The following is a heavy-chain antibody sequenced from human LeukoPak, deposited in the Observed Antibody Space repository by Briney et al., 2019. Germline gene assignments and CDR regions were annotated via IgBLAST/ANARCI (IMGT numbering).Heavy chain of an antibody. J-gene: IGHJ4*02. CDR1: GGSISNGSYY. V-gene: IGHV4-61*02. CDR2: IYTSEST. CDR3: ARAGDGYNHGRGFDY. Sequence: SQTLSLTCTVSGGSISNGSYYWSWIRQPAGKGLEWIGRIYTSESTNYNPSLESRITISVDKSKNQFSLKLTSVTAADTAVYYCARAGDGYNHGRGFDYWGQGALVTVSS. D-gene: IGHD5-24*01.